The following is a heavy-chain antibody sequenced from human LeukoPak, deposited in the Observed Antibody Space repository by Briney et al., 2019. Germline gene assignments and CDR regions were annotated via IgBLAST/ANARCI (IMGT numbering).Heavy chain of an antibody. D-gene: IGHD3-10*02. CDR3: AELGITMIGGV. CDR1: GFTFGSYE. Sequence: GGSLRLSCAASGFTFGSYEMNWVRQAPGKGLEWVSYISSSGSTIYYADSVKGRFTISRDNAKDSLYLQMNSLRAEDTAVYYCAELGITMIGGVWGKGTTVTISS. CDR2: ISSSGSTI. J-gene: IGHJ6*04. V-gene: IGHV3-48*03.